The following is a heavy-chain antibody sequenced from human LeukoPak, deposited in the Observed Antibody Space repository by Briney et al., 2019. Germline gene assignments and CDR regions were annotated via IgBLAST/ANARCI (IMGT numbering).Heavy chain of an antibody. J-gene: IGHJ4*02. CDR1: GDSFNSRNYY. D-gene: IGHD6-25*01. V-gene: IGHV4-39*01. CDR3: ARSLQDIWSGYEAPRHPFDQ. CDR2: LYFTGST. Sequence: TSETLSLTCTVSGDSFNSRNYYWGWIRQPPGKGLEWIGSLYFTGSTYYNPSLKSRVTISLETAKNQFSLKMISVTGADTAVYYCARSLQDIWSGYEAPRHPFDQWGRGTLVTVTS.